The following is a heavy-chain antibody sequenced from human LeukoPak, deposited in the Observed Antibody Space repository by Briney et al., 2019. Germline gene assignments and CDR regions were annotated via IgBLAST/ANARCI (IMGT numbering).Heavy chain of an antibody. D-gene: IGHD6-19*01. CDR2: IYSGGST. J-gene: IGHJ6*03. CDR3: ARAQWRTYSYYYMDV. CDR1: GFTVSFNY. Sequence: GGSLRLSCAASGFTVSFNYMSWVRQAPEKGLEWISVIYSGGSTYYADSVKGRFTISRDDSKNTLYLQMNSLRAEDTAIYYCARAQWRTYSYYYMDVWGKGTTVTVS. V-gene: IGHV3-53*01.